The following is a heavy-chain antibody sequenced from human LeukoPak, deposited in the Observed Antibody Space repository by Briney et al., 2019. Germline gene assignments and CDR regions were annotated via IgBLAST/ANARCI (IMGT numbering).Heavy chain of an antibody. J-gene: IGHJ4*02. Sequence: SETLSLTCTVSGVSISSYYWSWIRQPPGKGLQWIGCIYHSGSTNYNPSPKSRVTISVDTSRNQFSLNLTSMTAADTAVYYCARGSYGDAYWGQGTLVTVSS. V-gene: IGHV4-59*01. CDR3: ARGSYGDAY. D-gene: IGHD4-17*01. CDR1: GVSISSYY. CDR2: IYHSGST.